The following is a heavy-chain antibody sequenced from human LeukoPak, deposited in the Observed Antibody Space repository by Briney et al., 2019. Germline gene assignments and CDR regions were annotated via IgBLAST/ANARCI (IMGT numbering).Heavy chain of an antibody. D-gene: IGHD6-19*01. CDR1: GYTFTSYY. V-gene: IGHV1-46*01. Sequence: ASVKVSCKASGYTFTSYYMHWVRQAPGQGLEWMGIINPSGGSTSYAQKFQGRVTMTRDTSTSTVYMELSSLRSEDTAVYYCARTYSSGWYKGDYFDYWGQGTLVTVSS. CDR2: INPSGGST. J-gene: IGHJ4*02. CDR3: ARTYSSGWYKGDYFDY.